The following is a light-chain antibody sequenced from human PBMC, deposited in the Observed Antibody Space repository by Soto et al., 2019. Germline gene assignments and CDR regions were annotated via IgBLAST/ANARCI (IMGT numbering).Light chain of an antibody. CDR1: QSISSW. J-gene: IGKJ4*01. V-gene: IGKV1-39*01. Sequence: DIQMTQSPSTLSASVGDRVTITCRASQSISSWLAWYQQNPGKAPKLLIYFASSLQSGVPSRFSGSGSGTDFTLTISSLQPEDFATYYCQQSSSTPLTFGGGTKVDIK. CDR3: QQSSSTPLT. CDR2: FAS.